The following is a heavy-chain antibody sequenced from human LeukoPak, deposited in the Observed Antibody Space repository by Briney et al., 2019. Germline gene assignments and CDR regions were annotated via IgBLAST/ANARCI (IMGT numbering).Heavy chain of an antibody. CDR1: GFTFSNYA. CDR3: AKDATYGSGWYGYYYYYMDV. V-gene: IGHV3-43D*04. CDR2: ISWDGGSK. Sequence: GGSLRLSCAASGFTFSNYAMHWVRQAPGKGLEWVALISWDGGSKYYADSVKGRFTISRDNSKNSLYLQMNSLRAEDTALYYCAKDATYGSGWYGYYYYYMDVWGKGTTVTVSS. D-gene: IGHD6-19*01. J-gene: IGHJ6*03.